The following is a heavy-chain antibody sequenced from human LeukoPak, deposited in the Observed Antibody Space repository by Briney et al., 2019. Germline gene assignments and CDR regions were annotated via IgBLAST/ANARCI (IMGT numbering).Heavy chain of an antibody. CDR1: GFTFSDYY. CDR2: ISSSSSYT. Sequence: GGSLRLSCAASGFTFSDYYMSWIRQAPGKGLEWVSYISSSSSYTNYADSVKGRFTISRDNAKNSLYLQMNSLRAEDTAVYYCARHMITFGGAIVFGLDYWGQGTLVTVSS. D-gene: IGHD3-16*02. J-gene: IGHJ4*02. V-gene: IGHV3-11*06. CDR3: ARHMITFGGAIVFGLDY.